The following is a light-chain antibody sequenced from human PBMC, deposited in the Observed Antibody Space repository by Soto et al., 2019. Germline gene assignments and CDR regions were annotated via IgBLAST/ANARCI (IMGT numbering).Light chain of an antibody. CDR3: MQALQTPWT. Sequence: DIVMTQSPLSLPVTAGEPASVSCRSSQSLLHSNGYTYLAWYLQKPGQSPQLLIYWGSNRASGVPDRFSGSGSGTDFTLKISRVEAEDVGVYYCMQALQTPWTFGQGTKVEIK. CDR2: WGS. V-gene: IGKV2-28*01. J-gene: IGKJ1*01. CDR1: QSLLHSNGYTY.